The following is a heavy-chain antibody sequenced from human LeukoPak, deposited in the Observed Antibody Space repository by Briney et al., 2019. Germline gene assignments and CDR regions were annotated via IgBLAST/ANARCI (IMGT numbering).Heavy chain of an antibody. CDR2: TYYGSKWYN. V-gene: IGHV6-1*01. CDR3: ARDALEYSSGWYWFDP. D-gene: IGHD6-19*01. CDR1: GDSVSSNSAA. Sequence: SQTLSLTCAISGDSVSSNSAAWNWIRQSPSRGLEWLGRTYYGSKWYNDYAVSVKSRITINPDTSKNQFSLQLNSVTPEDTAVYYCARDALEYSSGWYWFDPWGQGTLVTVSS. J-gene: IGHJ5*02.